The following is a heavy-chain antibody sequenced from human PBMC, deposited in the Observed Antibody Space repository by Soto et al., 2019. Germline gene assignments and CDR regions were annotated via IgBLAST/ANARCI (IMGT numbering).Heavy chain of an antibody. CDR3: TKDKVSRGSSYVGD. V-gene: IGHV3-23*01. Sequence: EVQLRQSGGGVVQPGGSLRLSCVASGFSFANYAMTWVRQAPGKGLEWVSGISSSGDGTYYAGSVKDRFRVSRDKSTSMVPRQLISLRVDNTAIYYTTKDKVSRGSSYVGDSGQGAVVIVSS. CDR2: ISSSGDGT. CDR1: GFSFANYA. D-gene: IGHD3-16*01. J-gene: IGHJ4*02.